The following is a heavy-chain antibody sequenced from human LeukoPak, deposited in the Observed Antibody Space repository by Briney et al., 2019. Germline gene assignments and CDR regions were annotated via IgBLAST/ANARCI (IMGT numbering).Heavy chain of an antibody. J-gene: IGHJ4*02. CDR1: GGSISTYF. D-gene: IGHD4-17*01. V-gene: IGHV4-39*01. CDR3: ARQSTANGDYDY. CDR2: IYYSGST. Sequence: SETLSLTCTVSGGSISTYFWSWIRQPPGKGLEWIGSIYYSGSTYYNPSLKSRVTISVDTSKNQFSLKLSSVTAADTAVYYCARQSTANGDYDYWGQGTLVTVSS.